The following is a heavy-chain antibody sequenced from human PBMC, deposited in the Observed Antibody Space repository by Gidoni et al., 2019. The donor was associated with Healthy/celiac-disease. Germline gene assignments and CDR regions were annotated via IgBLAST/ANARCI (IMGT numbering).Heavy chain of an antibody. CDR1: GYSFTIYC. V-gene: IGHV5-51*03. D-gene: IGHD1-20*01. CDR3: ARTRITGTNHMFDP. CDR2: IYTGDSDT. Sequence: EVQLVQSGAEVKKPGESLKISCKRSGYSFTIYCIGWVRPMPGKGLEWMGIIYTGDSDTRYSPFFQGQVTISADKSISTAYLQWSSLKASDTAMYYCARTRITGTNHMFDPWGQGTLVTVSS. J-gene: IGHJ5*02.